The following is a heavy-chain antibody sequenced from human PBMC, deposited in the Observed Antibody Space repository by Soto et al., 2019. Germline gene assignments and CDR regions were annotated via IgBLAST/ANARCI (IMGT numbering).Heavy chain of an antibody. D-gene: IGHD3-22*01. CDR2: ISYDGSNK. Sequence: PGGSLRLSCAASGFTFSSYAMHWVRQAPGKGLEWVAVISYDGSNKYYADSVKGRFTISRDNSKNTLYLQMNSLRAEDTAVYYCAREGSGYPLDYWGQGTLVTVSS. V-gene: IGHV3-30-3*01. CDR1: GFTFSSYA. CDR3: AREGSGYPLDY. J-gene: IGHJ4*02.